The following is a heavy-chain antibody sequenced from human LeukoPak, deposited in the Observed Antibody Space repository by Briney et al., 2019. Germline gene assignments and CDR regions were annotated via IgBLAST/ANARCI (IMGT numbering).Heavy chain of an antibody. V-gene: IGHV3-30*02. CDR1: GFTFSSYG. Sequence: PGGSLRLSCAASGFTFSSYGMHWVRQAPGKGLEWVAFIRYDVSNKYYADSVKGRFTISRDNSKNTLYLQMNSLRAEDTAVYYCAKDFLSVSYAFGDYWGQGTLVTVSS. CDR3: AKDFLSVSYAFGDY. D-gene: IGHD1-26*01. CDR2: IRYDVSNK. J-gene: IGHJ4*02.